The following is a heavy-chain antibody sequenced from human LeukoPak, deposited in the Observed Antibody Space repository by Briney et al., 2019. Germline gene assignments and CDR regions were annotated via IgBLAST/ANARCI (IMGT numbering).Heavy chain of an antibody. Sequence: RPGGSLRLSCAASGFTFSSYSMTWVRQAPGKGLEWVSAISGSGGSTYYADSVKGRFTISRDNSKNTLYLQMNSLRAEDTAVYYCAKDFGLFDYWGQGTLVTVSS. CDR3: AKDFGLFDY. V-gene: IGHV3-23*01. CDR2: ISGSGGST. D-gene: IGHD3-10*01. CDR1: GFTFSSYS. J-gene: IGHJ4*02.